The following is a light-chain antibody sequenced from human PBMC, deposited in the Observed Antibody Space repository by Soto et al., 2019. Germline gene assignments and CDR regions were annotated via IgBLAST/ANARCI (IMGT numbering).Light chain of an antibody. V-gene: IGKV3-11*01. CDR1: QSVNIY. J-gene: IGKJ4*01. CDR3: QQRSNWRVT. CDR2: DAS. Sequence: PGERATLSCRASQSVNIYLAWYQQKPGQAPRLLIYDASNRATGIPARFSGSGSGTDFTLTISSLEPEDIAVYYCQQRSNWRVTFGGGTKVDI.